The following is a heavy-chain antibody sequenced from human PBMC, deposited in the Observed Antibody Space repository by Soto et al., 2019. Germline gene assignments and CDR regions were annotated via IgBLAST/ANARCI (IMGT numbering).Heavy chain of an antibody. CDR1: GFTFSSYG. CDR3: AREGLASDSSGYSVYYYYYGMDV. J-gene: IGHJ6*02. Sequence: GGSMRLSCAASGFTFSSYGMHWVRQAPGKGLEWVAVIWYDGSNKYYADSVKGRFTISRDNSKNTLYLQMNSLRAEDTAVYYCAREGLASDSSGYSVYYYYYGMDVWGQGTTVTVSS. CDR2: IWYDGSNK. D-gene: IGHD3-22*01. V-gene: IGHV3-33*01.